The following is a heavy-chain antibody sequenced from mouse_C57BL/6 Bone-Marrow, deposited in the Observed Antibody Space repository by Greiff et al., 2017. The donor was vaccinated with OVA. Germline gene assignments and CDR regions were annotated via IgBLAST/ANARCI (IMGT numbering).Heavy chain of an antibody. CDR1: GYTFTSYG. J-gene: IGHJ4*01. CDR2: IYPRSGNT. Sequence: VQLKQSGAELARPGASVKLSCKASGYTFTSYGISWVKQRTGQGLEWIGVIYPRSGNTYYNEKFKGKATLTADKSSSSAYMELRSLTSEDSAVYFSARWSNYSFYWGQGTSVTVSS. V-gene: IGHV1-81*01. D-gene: IGHD2-5*01. CDR3: ARWSNYSFY.